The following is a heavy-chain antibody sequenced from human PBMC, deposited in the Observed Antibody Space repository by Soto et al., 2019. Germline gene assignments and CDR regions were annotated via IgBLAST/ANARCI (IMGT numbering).Heavy chain of an antibody. J-gene: IGHJ3*02. CDR3: ARVPRDCSSTSCYPHGAFDI. D-gene: IGHD2-2*01. V-gene: IGHV3-74*01. Sequence: EVQLVESGGGLVQPGGSLRLSCAASGFTFSSYWMHWVRQAPGKGLVWVSRINSDGSSTSYADSVKGRFTISRDNAKNTLYLQMNSLRAEDTAVYYCARVPRDCSSTSCYPHGAFDIWGQGTMGTVSS. CDR2: INSDGSST. CDR1: GFTFSSYW.